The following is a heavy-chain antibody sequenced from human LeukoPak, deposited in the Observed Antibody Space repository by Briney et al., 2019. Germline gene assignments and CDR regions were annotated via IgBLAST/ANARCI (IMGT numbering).Heavy chain of an antibody. Sequence: TGGALRVSCAASGVTFSNAWMSWVREAPGEGLEWVGRIKSKTDGGTTDYAAPVKGRFTISRDDSKNTLYLQMNSLKTEDTAVYYCTTDQYLWGQGTMVTVSS. CDR1: GVTFSNAW. D-gene: IGHD2-2*01. J-gene: IGHJ3*01. CDR2: IKSKTDGGTT. V-gene: IGHV3-15*01. CDR3: TTDQYL.